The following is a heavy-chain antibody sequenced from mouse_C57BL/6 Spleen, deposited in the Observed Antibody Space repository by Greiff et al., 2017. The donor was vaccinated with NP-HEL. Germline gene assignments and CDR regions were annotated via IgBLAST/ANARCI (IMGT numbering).Heavy chain of an antibody. CDR2: IRSKSNNYAT. J-gene: IGHJ3*01. CDR3: VSPYDYDPFAY. Sequence: EVQLVESGGGLVQPKGSLKLSCAASGFSFNTYAMNWVRQAPGKGLEWVARIRSKSNNYATYYADSVKDRFTISRDDSESMLYLQMNNLKTEDTAMYYCVSPYDYDPFAYWGQGTLVTVSA. CDR1: GFSFNTYA. D-gene: IGHD2-4*01. V-gene: IGHV10-1*01.